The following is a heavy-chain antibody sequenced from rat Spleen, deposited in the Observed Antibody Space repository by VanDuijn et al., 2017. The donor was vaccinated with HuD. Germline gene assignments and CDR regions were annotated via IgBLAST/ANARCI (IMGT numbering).Heavy chain of an antibody. CDR1: EFTFSDYN. D-gene: IGHD1-11*01. CDR2: ISYDGNSI. CDR3: ARQEDYGGYSRDYFDY. J-gene: IGHJ2*01. V-gene: IGHV5-7*01. Sequence: EVQLVESGGGLVQPGRSLKLSCTASEFTFSDYNMAWVRQAPKKGLEWVATISYDGNSIYYRDSVKGRFTISRDDAKSTLYLQMDSLRSEDTATYYCARQEDYGGYSRDYFDYWGQGVMVTVSS.